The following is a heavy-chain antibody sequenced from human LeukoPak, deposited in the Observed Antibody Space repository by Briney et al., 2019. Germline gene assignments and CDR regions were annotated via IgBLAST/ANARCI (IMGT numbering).Heavy chain of an antibody. D-gene: IGHD2-2*01. Sequence: SLRLSCAASGFTFDDYAMHWVRQAPGKGLEWVSGISWNSGSIGYADSVKGRFTISRDNAKNSLYLQMNSLRAEDTALYYCAKDIYAAASPLGYWGQGILVTVSS. J-gene: IGHJ4*02. CDR1: GFTFDDYA. CDR2: ISWNSGSI. CDR3: AKDIYAAASPLGY. V-gene: IGHV3-9*01.